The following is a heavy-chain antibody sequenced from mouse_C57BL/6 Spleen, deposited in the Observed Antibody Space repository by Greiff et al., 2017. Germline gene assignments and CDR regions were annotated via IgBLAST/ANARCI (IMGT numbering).Heavy chain of an antibody. CDR2: ISSGSSTI. Sequence: EVKLMESGGGLVKPGGSLKLSCAASGFTFSDYGMHWVRQAPEKGLEWVAYISSGSSTIYYADTVQGRFTISRDNAKNNLFLQMPSLRSEDTAMYYCARNSNYVEFAYWGQGTLVTVSA. D-gene: IGHD2-5*01. CDR1: GFTFSDYG. CDR3: ARNSNYVEFAY. V-gene: IGHV5-17*01. J-gene: IGHJ3*01.